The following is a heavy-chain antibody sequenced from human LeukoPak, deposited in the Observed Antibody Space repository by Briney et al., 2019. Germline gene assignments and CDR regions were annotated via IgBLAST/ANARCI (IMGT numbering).Heavy chain of an antibody. V-gene: IGHV4-61*02. CDR3: ASGYSLFDP. J-gene: IGHJ5*02. D-gene: IGHD5-18*01. Sequence: PSQTLSLTCTVSGGSISSSNYYWGWIRRPAGKGLEWIERIYTSGSTNYNPSLKSRVTISLDTSKNQFSLMLSSVTAADTAVYYCASGYSLFDPWGQGTLVTVSS. CDR2: IYTSGST. CDR1: GGSISSSNYY.